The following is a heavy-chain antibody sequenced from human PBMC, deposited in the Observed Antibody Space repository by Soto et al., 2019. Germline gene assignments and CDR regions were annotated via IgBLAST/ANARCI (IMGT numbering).Heavy chain of an antibody. J-gene: IGHJ4*02. CDR3: AKAPSHDFWSGYSIFDY. V-gene: IGHV3-23*01. CDR2: ISVSGGST. Sequence: GGSLRLSCAASGFTFSSYAMSWVRQAPGKGLEWVSAISVSGGSTYYADSVKGRFTISRDNSKNTLYLQMNSLRAEDTAVDDCAKAPSHDFWSGYSIFDYWGQGTLVTVSS. D-gene: IGHD3-3*01. CDR1: GFTFSSYA.